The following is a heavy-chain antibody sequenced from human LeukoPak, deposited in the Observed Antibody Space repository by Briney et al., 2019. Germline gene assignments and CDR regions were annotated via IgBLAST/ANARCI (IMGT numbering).Heavy chain of an antibody. V-gene: IGHV3-30*03. Sequence: GGTLRLSCAASGLTFSSYGMSWVRQAPGKGLEWVSFISYTSHKYYADSVKGRFTISRDNSRDTLSLQMSSLRAEDTAVYYCARGYGGNSRDDAFDIWGQGTMVTVSS. CDR1: GLTFSSYG. CDR2: ISYTSHK. CDR3: ARGYGGNSRDDAFDI. D-gene: IGHD4-23*01. J-gene: IGHJ3*02.